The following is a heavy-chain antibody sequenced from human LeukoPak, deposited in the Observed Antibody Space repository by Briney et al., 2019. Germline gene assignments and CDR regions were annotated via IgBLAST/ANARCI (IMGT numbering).Heavy chain of an antibody. J-gene: IGHJ4*02. Sequence: SETLSLTCTVSGGSISGYYWSWIRQPPRKGLEWIGYIYYSGSTNYNPSLKSRATISVDTSKNQFSLKLSSVTAADTAVYYCASISYYDSSEVFDYWGQGTLVTVSS. V-gene: IGHV4-59*01. CDR3: ASISYYDSSEVFDY. CDR1: GGSISGYY. CDR2: IYYSGST. D-gene: IGHD3-22*01.